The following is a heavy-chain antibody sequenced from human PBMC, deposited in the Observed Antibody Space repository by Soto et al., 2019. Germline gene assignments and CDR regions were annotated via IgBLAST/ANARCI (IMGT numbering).Heavy chain of an antibody. J-gene: IGHJ6*02. Sequence: EVQLVQSGTEVKKPGESLRISCKASGYSFASYWIGWVRQMPGKGLEWMGIIYPADSDTRYSPSFQGQVTISADKAITTAYLQWSSLKASDTAIYYCARHGRNGPEDTLAVWGQGTTVSVSS. CDR1: GYSFASYW. V-gene: IGHV5-51*01. D-gene: IGHD1-26*01. CDR3: ARHGRNGPEDTLAV. CDR2: IYPADSDT.